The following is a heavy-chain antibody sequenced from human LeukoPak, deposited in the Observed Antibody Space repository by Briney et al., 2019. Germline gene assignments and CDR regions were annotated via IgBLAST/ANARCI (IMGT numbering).Heavy chain of an antibody. CDR3: AKDGCSSTSRYYGMDV. J-gene: IGHJ6*02. CDR2: ISYDGSNK. CDR1: GFTFSSYG. V-gene: IGHV3-30*18. Sequence: GRSLRLSCAASGFTFSSYGMHWVRQAPGKGLEWVAVISYDGSNKYYADSVKGRFTISRDNSKNTLYLQMNSLRAEDTAVYYCAKDGCSSTSRYYGMDVWGQGTTVTVSS. D-gene: IGHD2-2*01.